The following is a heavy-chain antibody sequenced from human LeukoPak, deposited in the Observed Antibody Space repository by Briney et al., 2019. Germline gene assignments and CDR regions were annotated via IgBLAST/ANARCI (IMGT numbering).Heavy chain of an antibody. J-gene: IGHJ6*02. Sequence: SETLSLTCTVSGGSISSYYWCWIRHPAGKGLEWIGRIYTSGSTNYNPSLKSRVTMSVDTSKNQFSLKLSSVTAADTAVYYCARDNWLDPLYGMDVWGQGTTVTVSS. D-gene: IGHD1-20*01. V-gene: IGHV4-4*07. CDR3: ARDNWLDPLYGMDV. CDR1: GGSISSYY. CDR2: IYTSGST.